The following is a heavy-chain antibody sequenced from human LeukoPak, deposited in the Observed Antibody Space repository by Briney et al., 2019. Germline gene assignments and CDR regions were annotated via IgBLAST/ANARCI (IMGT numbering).Heavy chain of an antibody. Sequence: ASVKVSCKASGYIFTGYYMHWVRQAPGQGLEWMGWINPNSGGTNYAQKFQGWVTMTRDTSISTAYMELSRLRSDDTAVYYCTTVPSSGWYGVYFDYWGQGTLVTVSS. CDR2: INPNSGGT. V-gene: IGHV1-2*04. J-gene: IGHJ4*02. CDR3: TTVPSSGWYGVYFDY. D-gene: IGHD6-19*01. CDR1: GYIFTGYY.